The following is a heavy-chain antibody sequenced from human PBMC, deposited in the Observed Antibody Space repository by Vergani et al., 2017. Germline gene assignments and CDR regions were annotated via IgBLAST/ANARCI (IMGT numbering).Heavy chain of an antibody. V-gene: IGHV3-73*01. D-gene: IGHD3-10*01. Sequence: VQLVESGGGVVQPGGSLKLSCAASGFTFSGSAMHWVRQASGKGLEWVGRIRSKANSYATAYAASVKGRFTISRDDSKNTAYLQMNSLKTEDTAVYYCTRQDRGVIIGNDAFDIWGQGTMVTVSS. J-gene: IGHJ3*02. CDR3: TRQDRGVIIGNDAFDI. CDR2: IRSKANSYAT. CDR1: GFTFSGSA.